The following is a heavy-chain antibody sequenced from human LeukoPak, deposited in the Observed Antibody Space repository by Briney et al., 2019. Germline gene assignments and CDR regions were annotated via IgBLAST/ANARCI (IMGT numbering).Heavy chain of an antibody. CDR1: GGSISSGGYY. CDR2: INHSGST. D-gene: IGHD3-3*01. J-gene: IGHJ4*02. CDR3: ARGGSYITIFGVVIGGGVDY. Sequence: SETLSLTCTVSGGSISSGGYYWSWIRQPPGKGLEWIGEINHSGSTNYNPSLKSRVTISVDTSKNQFSLKLSFVTAADTAVYYCARGGSYITIFGVVIGGGVDYWGQGTLVTVSS. V-gene: IGHV4-39*07.